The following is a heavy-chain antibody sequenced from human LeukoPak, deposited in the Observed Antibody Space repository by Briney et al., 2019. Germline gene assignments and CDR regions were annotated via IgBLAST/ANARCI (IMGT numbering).Heavy chain of an antibody. CDR2: IKQDGSDK. CDR1: GFTFSSYW. Sequence: GGSLRLSCAVSGFTFSSYWMTWVRQAPGKGLEWVANIKQDGSDKYYVDSVKGRFTISRDNAKDSLYLQINSLRVEDTAVYYCARGSGSSYGYIDYWGQGTLVTVPS. J-gene: IGHJ4*02. D-gene: IGHD1-26*01. CDR3: ARGSGSSYGYIDY. V-gene: IGHV3-7*04.